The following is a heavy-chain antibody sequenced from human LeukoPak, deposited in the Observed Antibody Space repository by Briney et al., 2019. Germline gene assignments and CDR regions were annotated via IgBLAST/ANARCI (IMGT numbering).Heavy chain of an antibody. Sequence: ASVKVSCKASGGTFSSYAISWVRQAPGQGLEWMGGIIPIFGTANYAQKFQGRVTITADESTSTAYMELSSLGSEDTAVYYCARVKERGIAVAGTAYYFDYWGQGTLVTVSS. CDR2: IIPIFGTA. D-gene: IGHD6-19*01. J-gene: IGHJ4*02. CDR1: GGTFSSYA. CDR3: ARVKERGIAVAGTAYYFDY. V-gene: IGHV1-69*01.